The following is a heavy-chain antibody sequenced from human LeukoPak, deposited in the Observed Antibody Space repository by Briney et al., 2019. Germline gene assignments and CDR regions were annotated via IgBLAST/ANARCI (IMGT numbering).Heavy chain of an antibody. CDR2: ISYDGSNK. D-gene: IGHD2-15*01. CDR1: GFTFSSYA. Sequence: GRSLRLSCAASGFTFSSYAMHWVRQAPGKGLEWVAVISYDGSNKYYADSVKGRFTISRDNSKNTLYLQMNSLGAEDTAVYYCARVVYCSGGSCFVTRSHYYYYYMDVWGKGTTVTVSS. V-gene: IGHV3-30*04. CDR3: ARVVYCSGGSCFVTRSHYYYYYMDV. J-gene: IGHJ6*03.